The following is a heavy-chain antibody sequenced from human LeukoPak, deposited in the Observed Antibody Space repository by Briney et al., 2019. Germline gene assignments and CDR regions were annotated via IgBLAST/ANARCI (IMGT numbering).Heavy chain of an antibody. CDR3: ARAGVGATNYYGMDV. Sequence: SETLSLTCAVYGGSFSGYYWSWIRQPPGKGLEWIGEINHSGSTNYNPSLKSRVTISVDTSKNQFSLKLSSVTAADTAVYYCARAGVGATNYYGMDVWGQGTTVTVSS. CDR1: GGSFSGYY. D-gene: IGHD1-26*01. V-gene: IGHV4-34*01. CDR2: INHSGST. J-gene: IGHJ6*02.